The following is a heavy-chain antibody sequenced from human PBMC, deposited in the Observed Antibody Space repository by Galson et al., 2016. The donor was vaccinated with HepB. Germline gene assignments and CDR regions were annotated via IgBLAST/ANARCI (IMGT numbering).Heavy chain of an antibody. Sequence: SLRLSCAASGFTFNTYSMNWVRQSPGKGLEWVSYIDTSSNSIVYADSVKGRFTISKDNAKNSLYLGMNSLRAEDTAVYYCARDLSPTAATYYDAFDIWGQGTMVTVSS. V-gene: IGHV3-48*04. CDR3: ARDLSPTAATYYDAFDI. CDR2: IDTSSNSI. CDR1: GFTFNTYS. J-gene: IGHJ3*02. D-gene: IGHD6-13*01.